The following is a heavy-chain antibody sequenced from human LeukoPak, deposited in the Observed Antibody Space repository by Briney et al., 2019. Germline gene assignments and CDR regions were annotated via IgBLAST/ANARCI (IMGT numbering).Heavy chain of an antibody. CDR3: ARGDYDSSGYYPY. Sequence: SETLSLTCTVSGGSISSGSYYWGWIRQPPGKGLEWIGSIYHSGSTYYNPSLKSRVTISVDTSKNQFSLKLSSVTAADTAVYYCARGDYDSSGYYPYWGQGTLVTVSS. D-gene: IGHD3-22*01. CDR1: GGSISSGSYY. J-gene: IGHJ4*02. CDR2: IYHSGST. V-gene: IGHV4-39*07.